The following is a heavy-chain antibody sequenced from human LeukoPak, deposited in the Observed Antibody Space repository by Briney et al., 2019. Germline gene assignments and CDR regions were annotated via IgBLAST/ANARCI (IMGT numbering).Heavy chain of an antibody. CDR1: GFTFSDYY. V-gene: IGHV3-11*01. D-gene: IGHD1-26*01. CDR2: ISSSGSTI. J-gene: IGHJ3*02. Sequence: GGSLRLSCAASGFTFSDYYMSWIRQAPGKGLEWVSYISSSGSTIYYADSVKGRFTISRDNARNSLYLQMNSLRAEDTAVYYCARWSTELGSAFDIWGQGTMVTVSS. CDR3: ARWSTELGSAFDI.